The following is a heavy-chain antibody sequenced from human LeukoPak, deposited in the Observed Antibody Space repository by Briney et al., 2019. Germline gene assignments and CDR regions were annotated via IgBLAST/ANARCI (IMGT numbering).Heavy chain of an antibody. J-gene: IGHJ3*02. CDR2: INPNSGGT. CDR1: GYTFTGYY. D-gene: IGHD3-9*01. CDR3: ARGVDYDILTGYYSSAFDI. Sequence: ASVKVSCKASGYTFTGYYMHWVRQAPGQGLEWRGWINPNSGGTNYAQKFQGRVTMTRDTSISTAYMELSRLRSDDTAVYYCARGVDYDILTGYYSSAFDIWGQGTMVTVSS. V-gene: IGHV1-2*02.